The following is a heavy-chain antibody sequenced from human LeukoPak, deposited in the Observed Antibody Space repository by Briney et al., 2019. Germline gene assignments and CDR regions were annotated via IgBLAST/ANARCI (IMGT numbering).Heavy chain of an antibody. CDR1: GFTFSSYW. V-gene: IGHV3-7*01. Sequence: PGGSLRLSCAASGFTFSSYWMSWVRQAPGKGLEWVANIKQDGSEKYYVDSVKGRFTTSRDNAKNSLYLQMNSLRAEDTAVYYCARIKSSGWYKYWGQGTLVTVSS. J-gene: IGHJ4*02. D-gene: IGHD6-19*01. CDR3: ARIKSSGWYKY. CDR2: IKQDGSEK.